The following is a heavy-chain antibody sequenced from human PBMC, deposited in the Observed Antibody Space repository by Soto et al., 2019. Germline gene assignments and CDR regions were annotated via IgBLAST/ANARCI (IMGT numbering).Heavy chain of an antibody. Sequence: PSETLSLTCAVSGYSISSGYYWGWIRQPPGKGLEWIGSIYHSGSTYNNPSLKSRVTISVDTSKNQFSLKLSSVTAADTAVYYCARVGGYGMDAWGQGTTVTVSS. CDR2: IYHSGST. J-gene: IGHJ6*02. CDR1: GYSISSGYY. CDR3: ARVGGYGMDA. D-gene: IGHD3-10*01. V-gene: IGHV4-38-2*01.